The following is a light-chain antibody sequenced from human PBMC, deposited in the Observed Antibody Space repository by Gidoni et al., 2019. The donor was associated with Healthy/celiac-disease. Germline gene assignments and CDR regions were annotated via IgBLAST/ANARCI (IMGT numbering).Light chain of an antibody. CDR3: QQYDNLPLT. Sequence: IQMTQSPSSLSASVGDSVTITCQASQAISNYLNWYQQKPGKAPKLLIYDASNLETGVPSRFSGSGSGTDFTFTISSLQPEDIATYYCQQYDNLPLTFGGGTKVEIK. V-gene: IGKV1-33*01. J-gene: IGKJ4*01. CDR2: DAS. CDR1: QAISNY.